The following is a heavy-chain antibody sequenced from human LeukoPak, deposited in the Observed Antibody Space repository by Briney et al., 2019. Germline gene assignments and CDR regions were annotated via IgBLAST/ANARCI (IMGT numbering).Heavy chain of an antibody. D-gene: IGHD2-15*01. CDR3: ARVSFSSGAPYYFDY. J-gene: IGHJ4*02. CDR1: GGSISSGGCY. CDR2: IYHSGST. V-gene: IGHV4-30-2*05. Sequence: TLSLTCTVSGGSISSGGCYWSWIRQPPGKGLEWIGYIYHSGSTYYNPSLKSRVTISVDTSKNQFSLKLSSVTAADTAVYYCARVSFSSGAPYYFDYWGQGTLVTVSS.